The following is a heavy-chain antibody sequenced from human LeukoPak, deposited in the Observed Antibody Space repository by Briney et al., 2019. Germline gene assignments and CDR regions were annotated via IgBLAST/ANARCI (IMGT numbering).Heavy chain of an antibody. CDR3: AREDRLGELSLYY. CDR1: GYTFTSYA. CDR2: INAGNGNT. J-gene: IGHJ4*02. D-gene: IGHD3-16*02. Sequence: ASVKVSCKASGYTFTSYAMHWVRQAPGQRLEWMGWINAGNGNTKYSQEFQGRVTITRDASASTAYMELSSLRSEDMAVYYCAREDRLGELSLYYWGQGTLVTVSS. V-gene: IGHV1-3*03.